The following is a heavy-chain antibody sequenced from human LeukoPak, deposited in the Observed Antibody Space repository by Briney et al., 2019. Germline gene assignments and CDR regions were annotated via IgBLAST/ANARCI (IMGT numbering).Heavy chain of an antibody. CDR3: ASGALLYYFDY. CDR1: GGGFSSYA. V-gene: IGHV1-69*13. Sequence: SVKVSCKAAGGGFSSYAISWVRLPHGQGLELMGGIILIFGTANYAQKFQVRVTITADESTSTAYMELSSLRSEDTAVYYCASGALLYYFDYWGQGTLATVSS. J-gene: IGHJ4*02. CDR2: IILIFGTA. D-gene: IGHD2-15*01.